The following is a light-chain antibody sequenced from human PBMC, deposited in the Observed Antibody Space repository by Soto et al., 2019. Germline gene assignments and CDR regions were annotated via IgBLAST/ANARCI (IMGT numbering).Light chain of an antibody. CDR1: QSVSSNY. CDR2: GAS. Sequence: EIVLTQSPGTLSLSPGETATRSCMASQSVSSNYLAWYQQKPGQAPRLLIYGASRGAAGIPDRFIGSGSGTDFTLTINRLEPEDFAVYFCQQYGRSPMFTFGQGTKLEIK. CDR3: QQYGRSPMFT. J-gene: IGKJ2*01. V-gene: IGKV3-20*01.